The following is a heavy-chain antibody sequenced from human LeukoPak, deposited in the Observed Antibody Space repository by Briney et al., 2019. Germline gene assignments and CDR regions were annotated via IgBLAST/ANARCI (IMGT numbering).Heavy chain of an antibody. Sequence: GGSLRLSCAASGFTFSSYAMSWVRQAPGKGLEWVSAISGSGGSTYYADSVKGRFTISRDNSKNTLYLQMNSLRAEDTAVYYCARGGSSSWIELDYWGQGTLVTVSS. CDR2: ISGSGGST. D-gene: IGHD6-13*01. CDR3: ARGGSSSWIELDY. V-gene: IGHV3-23*01. CDR1: GFTFSSYA. J-gene: IGHJ4*02.